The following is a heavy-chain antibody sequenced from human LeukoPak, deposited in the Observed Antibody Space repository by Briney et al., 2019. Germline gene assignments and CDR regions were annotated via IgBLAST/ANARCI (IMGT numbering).Heavy chain of an antibody. CDR3: AREITAAGTTNYYYGMDV. V-gene: IGHV3-30*04. Sequence: PGRSLRLSCAASGFTFSSYAMHWVRQAPGKGLEWVAVISYDGRNKYYADSVKGRFTISRDNSKNTLYLQMNSLRAEDTAVYYCAREITAAGTTNYYYGMDVWGQGTTVTVS. CDR2: ISYDGRNK. D-gene: IGHD6-13*01. CDR1: GFTFSSYA. J-gene: IGHJ6*02.